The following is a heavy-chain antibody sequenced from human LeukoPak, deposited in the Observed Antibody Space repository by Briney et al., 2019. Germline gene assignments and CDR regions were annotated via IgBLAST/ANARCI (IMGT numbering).Heavy chain of an antibody. CDR3: ARATVVAVYFDY. V-gene: IGHV4-59*01. Sequence: SETLSLTCTVSGGSISSYYWSWIRQPPGKGLEWIGYIHNSGSNNYTPSLKSRVTISVDTSKNLFSLKLTSVTAADTAVYYCARATVVAVYFDYWGQGTLVTVSS. CDR1: GGSISSYY. J-gene: IGHJ4*02. D-gene: IGHD2-15*01. CDR2: IHNSGSN.